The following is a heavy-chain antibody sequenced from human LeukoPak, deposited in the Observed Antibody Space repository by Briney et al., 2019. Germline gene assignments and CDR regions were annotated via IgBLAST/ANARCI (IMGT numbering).Heavy chain of an antibody. CDR2: ISAYNGNT. Sequence: ASVKVSCKASGYTFTSYGISWVRQAPGQGLEWMGWISAYNGNTNSAQKLPGRVTMTTETPTSTAYMELRSLRPDDTAVYYCARVGSSWSSFDYWGQGTLVTVSS. CDR1: GYTFTSYG. D-gene: IGHD6-13*01. V-gene: IGHV1-18*01. CDR3: ARVGSSWSSFDY. J-gene: IGHJ4*02.